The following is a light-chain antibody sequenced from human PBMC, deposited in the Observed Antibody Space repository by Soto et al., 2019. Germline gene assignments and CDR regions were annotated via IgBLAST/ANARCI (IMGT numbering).Light chain of an antibody. Sequence: DIQMTQSPSSVSASVGDTVTITCRASQGISSYLAWYQQKPGKAPKLLIYAASTLQSGVPSRFSGSGSGTEFTLTISSLQPKDFATYYCQQLNSYPLTFGGGTKVDIK. CDR1: QGISSY. V-gene: IGKV1-9*01. CDR2: AAS. J-gene: IGKJ4*01. CDR3: QQLNSYPLT.